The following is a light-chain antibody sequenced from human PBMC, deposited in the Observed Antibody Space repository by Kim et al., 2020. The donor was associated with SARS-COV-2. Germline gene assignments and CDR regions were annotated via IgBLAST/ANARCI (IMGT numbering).Light chain of an antibody. Sequence: QSALTQPASVSGSPGQSITISCTGTSSDVGYYNYVSWYQQHPGNAPKLMISEVSNRPSGVSDRFSGSKSGNTASLTISGLQAEDEADYYCCSYTRSSTYVFGTGTKVTVL. CDR1: SSDVGYYNY. CDR3: CSYTRSSTYV. V-gene: IGLV2-14*01. J-gene: IGLJ1*01. CDR2: EVS.